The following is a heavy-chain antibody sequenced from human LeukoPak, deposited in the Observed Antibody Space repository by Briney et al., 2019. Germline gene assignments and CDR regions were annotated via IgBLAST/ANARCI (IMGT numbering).Heavy chain of an antibody. D-gene: IGHD3-10*01. CDR1: GFTFSSYW. CDR2: INSDGSTT. V-gene: IGHV3-74*01. Sequence: PGGSLRLSCGASGFTFSSYWMHWVRQAPGKGLVWISRINSDGSTTRYADSVKGRFTISRDNAKNTLYLQMNSLRAEDTAVYYCARGNYYGQDYWGQGTLVTVSS. CDR3: ARGNYYGQDY. J-gene: IGHJ4*02.